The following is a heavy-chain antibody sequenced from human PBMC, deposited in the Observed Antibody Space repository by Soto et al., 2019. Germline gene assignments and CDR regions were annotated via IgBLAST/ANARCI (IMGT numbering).Heavy chain of an antibody. D-gene: IGHD2-2*01. CDR2: IWYDGSNK. CDR3: ARDPSTTYCSSTSCYVDY. V-gene: IGHV3-33*01. Sequence: QVQLVESGGGVVQPGRSLRLSCAASGFTFGSYGMHWVRQAPGKGLEWVAVIWYDGSNKYYADSVKGRFTISRDNSKNTLYLQMNSLRAEDTAVYYCARDPSTTYCSSTSCYVDYWGQGTLVTVSS. J-gene: IGHJ4*02. CDR1: GFTFGSYG.